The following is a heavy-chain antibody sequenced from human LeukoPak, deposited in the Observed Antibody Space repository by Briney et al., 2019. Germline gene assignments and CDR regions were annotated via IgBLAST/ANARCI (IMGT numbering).Heavy chain of an antibody. CDR3: ARYYYDSSGISNWFDP. J-gene: IGHJ5*02. V-gene: IGHV4-34*01. Sequence: SETLSLTCAVHGGSFSGYYWSWIRQPPGKGLEWIGEINHSGSTNYNPSLKSRVTISVDTSKNQFSLRLSSVTAADTAVYYCARYYYDSSGISNWFDPWGQGTLVTVSP. CDR2: INHSGST. CDR1: GGSFSGYY. D-gene: IGHD3-22*01.